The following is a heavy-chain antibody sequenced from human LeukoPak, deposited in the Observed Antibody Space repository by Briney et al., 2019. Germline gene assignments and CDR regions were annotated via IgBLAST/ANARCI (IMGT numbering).Heavy chain of an antibody. CDR3: ARAVGVTAIHNAFDI. CDR2: IYSGGGT. CDR1: GFTVSSNY. V-gene: IGHV3-66*02. D-gene: IGHD2-21*02. Sequence: PGGSLRLSCAASGFTVSSNYVSWVRQAPGKGLEWVSVIYSGGGTDYADSVKGRFTISRDNSKNTLYLQMNSLRAEDTAVYYCARAVGVTAIHNAFDIWGQGTMVTVSS. J-gene: IGHJ3*02.